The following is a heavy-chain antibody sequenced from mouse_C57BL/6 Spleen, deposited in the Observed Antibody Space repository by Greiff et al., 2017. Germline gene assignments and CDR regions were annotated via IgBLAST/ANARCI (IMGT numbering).Heavy chain of an antibody. D-gene: IGHD1-1*01. CDR2: IDPANGNT. Sequence: EVQLQQSVAELVRPGASVKLSCTASGFNFKNTYMHWVKQRPEQGLEWIGRIDPANGNTKYAPKFQGKATIAADTSSNTAYLQLSSLTSEDTAIYYCARDCYGSSLDYWGQGTTLTVSS. CDR1: GFNFKNTY. J-gene: IGHJ2*01. CDR3: ARDCYGSSLDY. V-gene: IGHV14-3*01.